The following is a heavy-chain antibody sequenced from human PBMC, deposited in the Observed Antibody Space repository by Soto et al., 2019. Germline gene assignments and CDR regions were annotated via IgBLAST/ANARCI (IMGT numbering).Heavy chain of an antibody. V-gene: IGHV3-21*01. Sequence: GGSLRLSCAASGFTFSSYSMNWVRQAPGKGLEWVSSISSSSSYIYYADSVKGRFTISRDNAKNSLYLQMNSLRAEDTAVYYCARDTAGLGYFDYWGQGTLVTVSS. J-gene: IGHJ4*02. CDR1: GFTFSSYS. CDR3: ARDTAGLGYFDY. D-gene: IGHD5-18*01. CDR2: ISSSSSYI.